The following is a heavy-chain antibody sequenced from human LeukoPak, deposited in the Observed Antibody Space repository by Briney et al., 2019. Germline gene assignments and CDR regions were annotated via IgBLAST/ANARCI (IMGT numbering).Heavy chain of an antibody. Sequence: PGGSLRLSCAASGFTFRSYAMQWVRQAPGKGLEWVSYITYNSGTIFYADSVKGRFTISRDNAKDSLYLQRSSLRDEDTAVYYCARDSGYSYADDYWGQGTLVTVSS. V-gene: IGHV3-48*02. CDR1: GFTFRSYA. CDR3: ARDSGYSYADDY. CDR2: ITYNSGTI. D-gene: IGHD5-18*01. J-gene: IGHJ4*02.